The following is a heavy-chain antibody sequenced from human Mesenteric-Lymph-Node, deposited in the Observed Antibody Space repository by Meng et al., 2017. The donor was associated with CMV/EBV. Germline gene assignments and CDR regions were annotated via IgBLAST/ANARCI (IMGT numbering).Heavy chain of an antibody. Sequence: ASVKVSCKASGYTFTDYYVHWARQAPGQGLEWMGWINPHSGGTTYAQKFQGRVTMTRDTSIRTAYMELSSLRSDDTAVYYCARADFWSGYMEYFEYWGQGILVTVSS. V-gene: IGHV1-2*02. J-gene: IGHJ4*02. CDR2: INPHSGGT. CDR1: GYTFTDYY. CDR3: ARADFWSGYMEYFEY. D-gene: IGHD3-3*01.